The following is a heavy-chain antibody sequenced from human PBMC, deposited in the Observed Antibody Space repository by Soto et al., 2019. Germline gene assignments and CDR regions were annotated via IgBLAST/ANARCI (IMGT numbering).Heavy chain of an antibody. CDR2: IYYTGST. J-gene: IGHJ6*03. Sequence: QVQLQESGPGLVKPSETLSLTCNVSGGSISIHYWSWIRQPPGKGLEWLGYIYYTGSTNYNPSLKSRVSISGDTSNTQFSLRLRSVTAADTAVYYCARPDNYFFSMDVWGKGTTVTVSS. CDR3: ARPDNYFFSMDV. CDR1: GGSISIHY. V-gene: IGHV4-59*08.